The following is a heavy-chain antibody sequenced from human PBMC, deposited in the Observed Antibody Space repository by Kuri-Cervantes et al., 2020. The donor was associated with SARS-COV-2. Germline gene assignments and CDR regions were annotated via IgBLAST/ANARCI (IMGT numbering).Heavy chain of an antibody. CDR1: GFTFSSYA. V-gene: IGHV3-48*03. D-gene: IGHD2-2*01. J-gene: IGHJ3*02. CDR2: ISPTASTI. Sequence: GESLKISCAASGFTFSSYAMHWVRQAPGKGLEWLAYISPTASTIYYVDSVTGRFTISRDNAQNAVYLHMKSLRADDTAVYYCARVRAMDMWGQGTMVTVSS. CDR3: ARVRAMDM.